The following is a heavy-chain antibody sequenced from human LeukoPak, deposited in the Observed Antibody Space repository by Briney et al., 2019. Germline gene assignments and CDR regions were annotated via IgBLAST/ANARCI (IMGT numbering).Heavy chain of an antibody. D-gene: IGHD6-19*01. V-gene: IGHV1-8*02. CDR3: ARGYKPGYSSGWSIFDY. Sequence: ASVKVSCKASGGTFSSYAISWVRQAPGQGLEWMGWMNPNSGNTGYAQKFQGRVTMTRNTSVSTAYMELSSLRSEDTAVYYCARGYKPGYSSGWSIFDYWGQGTLVTVSS. J-gene: IGHJ4*02. CDR1: GGTFSSYA. CDR2: MNPNSGNT.